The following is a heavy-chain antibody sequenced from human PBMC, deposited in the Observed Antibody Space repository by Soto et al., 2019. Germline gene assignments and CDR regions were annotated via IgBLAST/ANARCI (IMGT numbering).Heavy chain of an antibody. D-gene: IGHD7-27*01. CDR3: ARDETGDSYYYYYGMDV. CDR1: GGTFNIYN. J-gene: IGHJ6*02. CDR2: ILPIFGTT. V-gene: IGHV1-69*01. Sequence: QVQLVQSGAEVKKPGSSVKVSCKASGGTFNIYNINWVRQAPGQGHEWMGGILPIFGTTNYAQKFQGRLTIIADDSTSTAYMELSSLRSEDTAVYYCARDETGDSYYYYYGMDVWGQGTTVTVTS.